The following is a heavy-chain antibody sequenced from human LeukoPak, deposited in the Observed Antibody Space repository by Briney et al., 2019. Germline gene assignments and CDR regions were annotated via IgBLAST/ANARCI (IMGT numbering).Heavy chain of an antibody. CDR2: IYYSRST. CDR3: AVVSASTIDY. D-gene: IGHD2-15*01. J-gene: IGHJ4*02. CDR1: GGSISSYY. Sequence: SETLSLTCPVTGGSISSYYWSWIRQPPGKGLEWIGYIYYSRSTNYNPSLKSRVTISVHTSNNQFSLKLSSVTAADRAVYYCAVVSASTIDYCGQGNLLTVSS. V-gene: IGHV4-59*03.